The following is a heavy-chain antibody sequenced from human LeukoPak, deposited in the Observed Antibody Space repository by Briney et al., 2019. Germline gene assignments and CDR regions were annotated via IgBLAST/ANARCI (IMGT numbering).Heavy chain of an antibody. CDR1: GGSFSGYY. Sequence: SSETLSLTCAVYGGSFSGYYWSWIRQPPGKGLEWIGEINHSGSTNYNPSLKSRVTISVDTSKNQFSLKLSSVTAADTAVYYCARGVKYSSSSLNYWGQGTLVTVSS. J-gene: IGHJ4*02. CDR2: INHSGST. CDR3: ARGVKYSSSSLNY. V-gene: IGHV4-34*01. D-gene: IGHD6-6*01.